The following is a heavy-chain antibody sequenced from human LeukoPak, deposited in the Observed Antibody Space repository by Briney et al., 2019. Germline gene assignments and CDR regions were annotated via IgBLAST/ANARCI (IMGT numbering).Heavy chain of an antibody. V-gene: IGHV3-23*01. J-gene: IGHJ4*02. CDR3: ARRKVGGTGDY. CDR2: VSGNGGSS. CDR1: EFSVGSNY. D-gene: IGHD1-26*01. Sequence: GGSLRLSCAASEFSVGSNYMTWVRQAPGKGLEWVSAVSGNGGSSFYADSVKGRFTISRDNSKNTLFLQVDSLRAEDSAIYYCARRKVGGTGDYWDQGTLVTVSS.